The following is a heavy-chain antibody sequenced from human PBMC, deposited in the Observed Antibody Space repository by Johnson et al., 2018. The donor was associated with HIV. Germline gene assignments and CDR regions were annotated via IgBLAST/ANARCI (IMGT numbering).Heavy chain of an antibody. Sequence: QVQLVESGGGVAQPGRSLRLSCVASGFSINNYGMHWVRQAPGKGLEWVAVMWYDGSNKYYVASVKGRFTISRDNAKNSLYLQMNSLRVEDTALYYCARDLGVGATTPGDAFDIWGQGTMVTVSS. CDR3: ARDLGVGATTPGDAFDI. CDR2: MWYDGSNK. V-gene: IGHV3-33*01. J-gene: IGHJ3*02. CDR1: GFSINNYG. D-gene: IGHD1-26*01.